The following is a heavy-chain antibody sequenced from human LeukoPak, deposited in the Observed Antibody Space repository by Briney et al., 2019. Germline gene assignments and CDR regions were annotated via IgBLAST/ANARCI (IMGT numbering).Heavy chain of an antibody. J-gene: IGHJ4*02. CDR1: GYTFISYD. V-gene: IGHV1-18*01. Sequence: ASVKVSCKASGYTFISYDINWVRQAPGQGLEWMGWISAFNGNTNSAQKVQGRATMTTDTSTSTAYMELRSLRSDDTAVYYCARDSDYGDYAFDYWGQGTLVTVSS. CDR2: ISAFNGNT. D-gene: IGHD4-17*01. CDR3: ARDSDYGDYAFDY.